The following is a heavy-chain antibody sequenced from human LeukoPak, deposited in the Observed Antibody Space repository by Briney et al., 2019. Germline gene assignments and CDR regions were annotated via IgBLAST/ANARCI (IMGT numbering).Heavy chain of an antibody. V-gene: IGHV3-48*04. CDR2: ISSSGSTI. Sequence: GGSLRLSCAASGFTFSSYSMNWVRQAPGKGLEWVSYISSSGSTIYYADSVKGRFTISRDNAKNSLYLQMNSLRAEDTAVYYCASGRPDSSGWYDYYYYYMDVWGKGTTVTVSS. D-gene: IGHD6-19*01. J-gene: IGHJ6*03. CDR1: GFTFSSYS. CDR3: ASGRPDSSGWYDYYYYYMDV.